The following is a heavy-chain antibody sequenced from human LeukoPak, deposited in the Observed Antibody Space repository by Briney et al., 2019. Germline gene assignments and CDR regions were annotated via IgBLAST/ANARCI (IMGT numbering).Heavy chain of an antibody. V-gene: IGHV3-33*01. CDR3: ARDFGFSPSSGYSFDY. J-gene: IGHJ4*02. D-gene: IGHD3-22*01. CDR2: IWYDGSNR. CDR1: GFTFSRYG. Sequence: GGSLRLSCAASGFTFSRYGMHWVRQAPGEGLEWVAVIWYDGSNRQYVDSVKGRFTISRDNSKNTLYLQMNSLRADDTAVYYCARDFGFSPSSGYSFDYWSQGTLVTVSS.